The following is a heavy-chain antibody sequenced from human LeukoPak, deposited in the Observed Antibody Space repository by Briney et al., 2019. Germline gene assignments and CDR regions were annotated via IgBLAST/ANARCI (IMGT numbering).Heavy chain of an antibody. J-gene: IGHJ5*02. CDR1: GFSFSDYY. Sequence: GGSLRLSCAASGFSFSDYYMSWIRQAPGKGLEWLSYIDGSSTFTNYADSVKGRFTISRDNAMNSLYLQMNSLRAEDSAVYYCARTLVAAPGTKGGPWGRGTLVTVSS. CDR3: ARTLVAAPGTKGGP. V-gene: IGHV3-11*03. D-gene: IGHD6-13*01. CDR2: IDGSSTFT.